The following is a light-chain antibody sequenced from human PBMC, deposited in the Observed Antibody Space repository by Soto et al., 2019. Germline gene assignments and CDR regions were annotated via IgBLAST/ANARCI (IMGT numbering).Light chain of an antibody. CDR2: GDN. Sequence: QSVLTQPPSVSGAPGQRVTIPCTGSSSNIGSYYDVHWYQQLPGTVPKLLIYGDNNRPPGVPDRFSGFKSGTSASLAITGLQAEDEADYYCQSYDSSLSHVVFGGGTKLTVL. CDR3: QSYDSSLSHVV. CDR1: SSNIGSYYD. V-gene: IGLV1-40*01. J-gene: IGLJ2*01.